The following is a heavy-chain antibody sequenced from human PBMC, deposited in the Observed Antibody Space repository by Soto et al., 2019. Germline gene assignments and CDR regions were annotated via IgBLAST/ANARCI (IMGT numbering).Heavy chain of an antibody. V-gene: IGHV2-5*02. Sequence: QITLKESGPTLVKPTQTLTLTCTFSGFSLSTSGVGVGWIRQPTGKALEWLALIYWDDDKRYSPSLKSRLTTTKDTSKSYGVLTITNIDPVDTATYYCEHAYIEGRKYWGQGTLVTVSS. CDR2: IYWDDDK. CDR3: EHAYIEGRKY. CDR1: GFSLSTSGVG. D-gene: IGHD4-4*01. J-gene: IGHJ4*02.